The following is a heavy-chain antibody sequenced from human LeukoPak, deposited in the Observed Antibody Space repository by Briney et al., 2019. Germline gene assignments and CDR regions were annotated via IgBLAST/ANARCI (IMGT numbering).Heavy chain of an antibody. D-gene: IGHD1-26*01. V-gene: IGHV3-7*01. Sequence: GGSLRLSCAASGFTFSSHWMTWVRQTPGKGLEWVANIKQDGSERYFWDSVRDRFTISRDNAKNSLSLQMNSLRAEDTGVYYCTRDTGGSGSYPDYWGQGTLVTVSS. CDR1: GFTFSSHW. J-gene: IGHJ4*02. CDR3: TRDTGGSGSYPDY. CDR2: IKQDGSER.